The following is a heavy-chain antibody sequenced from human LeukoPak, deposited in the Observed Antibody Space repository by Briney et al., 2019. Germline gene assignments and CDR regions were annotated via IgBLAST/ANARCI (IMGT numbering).Heavy chain of an antibody. Sequence: SETLSLTCTVSGGSISSYYWSWIRQPPGKRLEWIGYIYYSGSTNYNPSLKSRVTISVDTSKNQFSLKLSSVTAADTAVYYCAGPNWFDPWGQGTLVTVSS. V-gene: IGHV4-59*01. J-gene: IGHJ5*02. CDR1: GGSISSYY. CDR2: IYYSGST. CDR3: AGPNWFDP.